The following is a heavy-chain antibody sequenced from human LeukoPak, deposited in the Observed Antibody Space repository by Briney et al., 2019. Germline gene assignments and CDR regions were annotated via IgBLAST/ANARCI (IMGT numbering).Heavy chain of an antibody. Sequence: ASVKVSCKASGGTFISYAISWVRQAPGQGLEWMGIINPSGGSTSYAQKFQGRVTMTRDTSTSTVYMELSSLRSEDTAVYYCAREGYYDSSGYYYWGQGTLVTVSS. CDR2: INPSGGST. CDR3: AREGYYDSSGYYY. J-gene: IGHJ4*02. D-gene: IGHD3-22*01. CDR1: GGTFISYA. V-gene: IGHV1-46*01.